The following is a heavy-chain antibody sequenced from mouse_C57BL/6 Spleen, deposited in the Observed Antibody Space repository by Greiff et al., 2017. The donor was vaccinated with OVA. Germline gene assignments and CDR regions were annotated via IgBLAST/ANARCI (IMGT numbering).Heavy chain of an antibody. CDR1: GFTFSDYG. CDR3: ARGSTMIPYFDY. V-gene: IGHV5-17*01. D-gene: IGHD2-4*01. Sequence: EVHLVESGGGLVKPGGSLKLSCAASGFTFSDYGMHWVRQAPEKGLEWVAYISSGSSTIYYADTVKGRFTISRDNAKNTLFLQMTSLRSEDTAMYYCARGSTMIPYFDYWGQGTTLTVSS. CDR2: ISSGSSTI. J-gene: IGHJ2*01.